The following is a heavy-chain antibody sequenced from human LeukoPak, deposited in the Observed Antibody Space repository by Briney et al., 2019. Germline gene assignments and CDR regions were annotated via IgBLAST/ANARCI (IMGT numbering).Heavy chain of an antibody. V-gene: IGHV4-59*01. CDR3: AGTVAEVFDY. J-gene: IGHJ4*02. CDR2: IYYSGST. CDR1: GGSIGSYY. Sequence: SETLSLTCTVSGGSIGSYYWSWIRQPPGKGLEWIGYIYYSGSTNYNPSLKSRVTISVDTSKNQFSLKLSSVTAADTAVYYCAGTVAEVFDYWGQGALVTVSS. D-gene: IGHD6-19*01.